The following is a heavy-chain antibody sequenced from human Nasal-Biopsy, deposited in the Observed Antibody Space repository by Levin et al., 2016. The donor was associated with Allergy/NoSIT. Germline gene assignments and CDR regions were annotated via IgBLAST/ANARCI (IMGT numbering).Heavy chain of an antibody. CDR2: ISSSSNYK. V-gene: IGHV3-21*06. CDR3: ARDRDYYDSSGYHSDRYFDS. D-gene: IGHD3-22*01. CDR1: GFTFSAYS. J-gene: IGHJ4*02. Sequence: GGSLRLSCTASGFTFSAYSMNWVRQPPGKGLEWVSSISSSSNYKYYADSVADRFTISRDNAKNSLYLQMNSLRVEDTAVYFCARDRDYYDSSGYHSDRYFDSWGQGTQVTVSS.